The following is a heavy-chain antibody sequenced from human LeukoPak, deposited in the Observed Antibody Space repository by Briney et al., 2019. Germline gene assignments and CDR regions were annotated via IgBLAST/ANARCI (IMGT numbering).Heavy chain of an antibody. Sequence: PSETLSLTCAVSGGAFSNYFWTWIRQPPGKGLEWIAEINDSGSTNSNSSLRSRVAISVDTSKNQFSLRLTSVTAADTAVYYCARGQYCSTTTCYSARRYFVFWGQGTLVTVSS. CDR3: ARGQYCSTTTCYSARRYFVF. V-gene: IGHV4-34*01. CDR2: INDSGST. J-gene: IGHJ4*02. CDR1: GGAFSNYF. D-gene: IGHD2-2*01.